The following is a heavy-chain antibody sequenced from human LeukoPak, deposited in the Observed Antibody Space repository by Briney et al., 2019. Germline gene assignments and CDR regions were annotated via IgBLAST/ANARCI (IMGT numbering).Heavy chain of an antibody. J-gene: IGHJ4*02. D-gene: IGHD4-23*01. CDR1: GFTFSSYD. Sequence: GGSLRLSCAASGFTFSSYDMHWVRLTTGKGLEWVSAIDTAGYTYYPGSVKGRFTISRENAKNSLYLQVNSLRAGDTAVYYCARVGEGGKGFDNWGQGTLVTVSS. CDR3: ARVGEGGKGFDN. V-gene: IGHV3-13*01. CDR2: IDTAGYT.